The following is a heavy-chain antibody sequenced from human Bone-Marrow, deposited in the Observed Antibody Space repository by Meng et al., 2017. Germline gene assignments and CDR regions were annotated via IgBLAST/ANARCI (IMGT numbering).Heavy chain of an antibody. Sequence: VQLVGSGGALVQPGGSLRVSCSASGFTFSAHYMSWIRQAPGKGLEWVSYISGSGNTIYYADSVKGRFTISRDNADNSLFLQMTSLRAEDTAVYYCARDSSGAYDYWGQGTLVTVSS. CDR1: GFTFSAHY. CDR2: ISGSGNTI. D-gene: IGHD1-26*01. CDR3: ARDSSGAYDY. J-gene: IGHJ4*02. V-gene: IGHV3-11*01.